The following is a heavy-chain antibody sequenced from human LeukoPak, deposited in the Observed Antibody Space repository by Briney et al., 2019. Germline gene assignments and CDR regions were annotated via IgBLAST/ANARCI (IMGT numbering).Heavy chain of an antibody. D-gene: IGHD3-22*01. CDR2: IYTSGST. CDR3: AKGGPYYDSSGYYAFDY. J-gene: IGHJ4*02. CDR1: GGSISSGSYY. V-gene: IGHV4-61*02. Sequence: SETLSLTCTVSGGSISSGSYYWSWIRQPAGKGLEWIGRIYTSGSTNYNPSLKSRVTISVDTSKNQFSLKLSSVTAADTAVYYCAKGGPYYDSSGYYAFDYWGQGTLVTVSS.